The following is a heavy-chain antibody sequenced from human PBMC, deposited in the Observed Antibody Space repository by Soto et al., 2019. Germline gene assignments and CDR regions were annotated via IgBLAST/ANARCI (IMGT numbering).Heavy chain of an antibody. J-gene: IGHJ6*02. CDR3: ARERQQLLLAYYGMDV. CDR2: ISYDGSKK. D-gene: IGHD6-13*01. Sequence: QVQLVESGGGVVQPGRSLRLSCAASGFTFSSYAMHWVRQAPGKGLESVAIISYDGSKKYYADSVKGRFTISRDSSKNTLYLQMNSLRTEDTAVFYCARERQQLLLAYYGMDVWGQGTTVTVSS. CDR1: GFTFSSYA. V-gene: IGHV3-30-3*01.